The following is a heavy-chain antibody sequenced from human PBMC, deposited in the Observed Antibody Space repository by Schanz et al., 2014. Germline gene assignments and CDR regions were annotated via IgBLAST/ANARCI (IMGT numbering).Heavy chain of an antibody. CDR1: GYTFTTYY. Sequence: QVQLVQSGAEVKKPGVSVKVSCKASGYTFTTYYIHWVRQAPGQGLEWMGKINPSSGTTRIAQNFQGRLTVTRDTSTSTVNMELSSLRSEDTAVYYCVRDAGWAFGDYHGMDVWGQGTSVTGSS. V-gene: IGHV1-46*01. CDR2: INPSSGTT. J-gene: IGHJ6*02. D-gene: IGHD3-10*01. CDR3: VRDAGWAFGDYHGMDV.